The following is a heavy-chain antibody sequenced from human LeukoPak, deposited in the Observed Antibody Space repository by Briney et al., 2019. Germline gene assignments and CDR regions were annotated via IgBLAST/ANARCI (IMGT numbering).Heavy chain of an antibody. CDR2: VYTSGTT. CDR1: GGSISGYF. CDR3: ARRTEKTRISGYYSFDH. V-gene: IGHV4-4*07. Sequence: PSETLSLTCTVSGGSISGYFWTWIRQPAGKELEWIGRVYTSGTTYYNPSLESQVTISLDTFNNQFSLRVTSVTAADTAIYYCARRTEKTRISGYYSFDHWGRGLLVTVSS. J-gene: IGHJ4*02. D-gene: IGHD5-12*01.